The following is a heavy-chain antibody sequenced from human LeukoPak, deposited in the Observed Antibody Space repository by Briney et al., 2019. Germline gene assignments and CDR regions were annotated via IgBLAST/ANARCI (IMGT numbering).Heavy chain of an antibody. V-gene: IGHV1-2*02. CDR1: GYTFTNYY. D-gene: IGHD2-21*01. J-gene: IGHJ4*02. CDR2: IIPDSGGA. Sequence: ASVKVSCKTSGYTFTNYYVHWVRQAAGQGLEWMGYIIPDSGGADYDQRFQGRVTMTRDKSISTVYMELSSLRSDDTAVYYCSTEDKYCGGANCGKYWGQGTLVTVSS. CDR3: STEDKYCGGANCGKY.